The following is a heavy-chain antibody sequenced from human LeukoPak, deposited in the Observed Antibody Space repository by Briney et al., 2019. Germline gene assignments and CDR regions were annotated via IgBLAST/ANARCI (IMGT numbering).Heavy chain of an antibody. Sequence: HAGGSLRLSCAASGFTFSSYAMSWVRQAPGKGLEWVSAISGSGGSTYYADSVKGRFTISRDNSKNTLYLQMNSLRAEGTAVYYCAKDDILTGSLAFDIWGQGTMVTVSS. CDR1: GFTFSSYA. CDR3: AKDDILTGSLAFDI. V-gene: IGHV3-23*01. J-gene: IGHJ3*02. D-gene: IGHD3-9*01. CDR2: ISGSGGST.